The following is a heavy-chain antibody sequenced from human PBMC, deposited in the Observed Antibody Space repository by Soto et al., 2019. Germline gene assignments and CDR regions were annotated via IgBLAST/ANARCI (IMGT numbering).Heavy chain of an antibody. V-gene: IGHV3-23*01. CDR3: AKGSSGWEVGDY. CDR2: ISGSGGST. D-gene: IGHD6-19*01. Sequence: GGSLRLSCAASGFTFSSYAMSWVRQAPGKGLEWVSAISGSGGSTYYAGSVKGRFTISRDNSKNTLYLQMNSLRAEDTAVYYCAKGSSGWEVGDYWGQGTLVTVSS. CDR1: GFTFSSYA. J-gene: IGHJ4*02.